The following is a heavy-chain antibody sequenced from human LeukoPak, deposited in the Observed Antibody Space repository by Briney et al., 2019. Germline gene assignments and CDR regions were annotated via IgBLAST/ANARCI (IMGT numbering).Heavy chain of an antibody. J-gene: IGHJ4*02. CDR2: IRYDGSNK. Sequence: GGSLRLSCAASGFTFSSYGMHWVRQAPGKGLEWVAFIRYDGSNKYYADSVKGRFTISRDNSKNTLYLQMNSLRAEDTAVYYCAKGKVAAADQPGYWGQGTLVTVSS. CDR1: GFTFSSYG. D-gene: IGHD6-13*01. V-gene: IGHV3-30*02. CDR3: AKGKVAAADQPGY.